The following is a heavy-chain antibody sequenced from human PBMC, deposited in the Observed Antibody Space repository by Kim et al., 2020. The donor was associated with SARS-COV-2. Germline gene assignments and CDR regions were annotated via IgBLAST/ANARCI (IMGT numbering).Heavy chain of an antibody. CDR3: ARAQQATRPAFDI. J-gene: IGHJ3*02. Sequence: EYAASVKGRFTISRDVSKNSLYLQMNSLKTEDTAVYDCARAQQATRPAFDIWGQGTMVTVSS. V-gene: IGHV3-72*01. D-gene: IGHD6-6*01.